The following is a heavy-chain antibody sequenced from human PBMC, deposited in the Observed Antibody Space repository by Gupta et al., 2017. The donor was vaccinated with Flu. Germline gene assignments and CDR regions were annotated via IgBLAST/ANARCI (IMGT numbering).Heavy chain of an antibody. V-gene: IGHV3-49*03. CDR3: TRDLDWGGDCYMGDFQH. CDR1: GFTFGDYA. J-gene: IGHJ1*01. Sequence: EVQLVESGGGSVQPGRSLRLSCTDSGFTFGDYATSWFRQYAGQGLEWVGFIRSKAYGGTTEYAASVKGRFTISRDDSKSIAYLQMNSLKTEDTAVYYCTRDLDWGGDCYMGDFQHWGQGTLVTVSS. CDR2: IRSKAYGGTT. D-gene: IGHD2-21*02.